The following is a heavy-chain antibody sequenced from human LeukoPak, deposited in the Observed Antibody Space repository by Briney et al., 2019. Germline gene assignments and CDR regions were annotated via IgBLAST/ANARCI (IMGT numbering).Heavy chain of an antibody. CDR2: IYPGDSDT. Sequence: GESLKISCKGSGYSFTSYWVGWVRQMPGKGLEWMGIIYPGDSDTRYSPSFQGQVTISADKSINTAYLQWSSLKASDTAMYYCARNFYGGYYYYYMDVWGRGTTVTVSS. V-gene: IGHV5-51*01. CDR3: ARNFYGGYYYYYMDV. CDR1: GYSFTSYW. J-gene: IGHJ6*03. D-gene: IGHD3-3*01.